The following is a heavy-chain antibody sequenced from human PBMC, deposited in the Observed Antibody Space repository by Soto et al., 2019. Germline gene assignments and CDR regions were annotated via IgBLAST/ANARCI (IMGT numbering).Heavy chain of an antibody. J-gene: IGHJ4*02. CDR3: ASDSGYSSVDSVNHYFDY. CDR2: IKFDGSRI. CDR1: GFTFSVYW. V-gene: IGHV3-7*01. Sequence: EVQLVESGGKVVQPGGSLRLSCVASGFTFSVYWMSWVRQAPGEGLEWVARIKFDGSRIQYADSVKGRFSISRDNAGNSVYLQMNSLRAEDTAVYYCASDSGYSSVDSVNHYFDYWGQGALVTVTS. D-gene: IGHD5-12*01.